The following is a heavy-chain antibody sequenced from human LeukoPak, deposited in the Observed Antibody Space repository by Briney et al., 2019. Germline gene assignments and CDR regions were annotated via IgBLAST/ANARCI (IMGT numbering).Heavy chain of an antibody. D-gene: IGHD3-3*01. Sequence: GGSLRLSCAASGFTFSSYAMSWVRQAPGKGLEWVSSISGSGGSTYYADSVKGRFTISRDNSKNTLYLQMNSLRAEDTAVYYCAKGRFLEWLLLDYWGQGTLVTVSS. J-gene: IGHJ4*02. CDR1: GFTFSSYA. CDR3: AKGRFLEWLLLDY. V-gene: IGHV3-23*01. CDR2: ISGSGGST.